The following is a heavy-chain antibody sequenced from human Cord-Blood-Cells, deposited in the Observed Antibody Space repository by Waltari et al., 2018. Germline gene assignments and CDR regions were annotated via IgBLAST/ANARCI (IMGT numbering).Heavy chain of an antibody. D-gene: IGHD2-2*02. V-gene: IGHV4-30-2*01. CDR2: IYHSGST. Sequence: QLQLQESGSGLVKPSQTLSLTCAVSGGSISSGGYSWSWIRQPPGKGLEWIGYIYHSGSTYYNPSLKSRVTRSVDRSKNQFSLKLSSVTAADTAVYYCARSSSSFTPYYFDYWGQGTLVTVSS. CDR3: ARSSSSFTPYYFDY. J-gene: IGHJ4*02. CDR1: GGSISSGGYS.